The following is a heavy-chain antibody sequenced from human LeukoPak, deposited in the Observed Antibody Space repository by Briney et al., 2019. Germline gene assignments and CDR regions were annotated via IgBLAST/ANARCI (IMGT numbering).Heavy chain of an antibody. CDR1: GFTFSSYA. D-gene: IGHD4-17*01. CDR3: AKDLSKTPFYGDYAPGVDI. V-gene: IGHV3-23*01. Sequence: PGGSLRLSCAASGFTFSSYAMSWVRQAPGKGLEWVSAISGSGGSTYYADSVKGRFTISRDNSKNTLYLQMNGLRAEDTAVYYCAKDLSKTPFYGDYAPGVDIWGQGTMVTVSS. CDR2: ISGSGGST. J-gene: IGHJ3*02.